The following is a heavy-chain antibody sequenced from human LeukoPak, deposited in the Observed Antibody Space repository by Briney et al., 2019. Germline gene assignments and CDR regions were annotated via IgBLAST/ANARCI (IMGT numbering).Heavy chain of an antibody. CDR1: GYTFTSYY. CDR3: AVTYYYDSSGYSGFGA. V-gene: IGHV1-46*01. CDR2: INPSGGST. J-gene: IGHJ5*02. Sequence: EASVKVSCKASGYTFTSYYMHWVRQAPGQGLEWMGIINPSGGSTSYAQKFQGRVTMTRDTSTSTVYMELSSLRSEDTAVYYCAVTYYYDSSGYSGFGAWGQGTLVTVSS. D-gene: IGHD3-22*01.